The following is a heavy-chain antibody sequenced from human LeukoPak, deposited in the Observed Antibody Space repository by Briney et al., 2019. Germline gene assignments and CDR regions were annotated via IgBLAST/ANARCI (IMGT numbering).Heavy chain of an antibody. Sequence: ASETLSLTCAVYGGSFSDYFWSWTRQPPGKGLEWIGEISHSGSTTYNPSLRSRVTISGDTSKKQFSLKLSSVTAADTAVYYCVTYYYGSSAPKRNYWGQGILVTASS. CDR3: VTYYYGSSAPKRNY. J-gene: IGHJ4*02. D-gene: IGHD3-22*01. V-gene: IGHV4-34*01. CDR1: GGSFSDYF. CDR2: ISHSGST.